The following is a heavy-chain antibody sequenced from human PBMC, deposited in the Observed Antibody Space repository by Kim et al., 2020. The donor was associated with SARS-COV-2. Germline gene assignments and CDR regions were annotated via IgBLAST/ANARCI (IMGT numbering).Heavy chain of an antibody. J-gene: IGHJ6*02. V-gene: IGHV4-30-4*08. CDR3: ARGTLPSFCSSTTCSPYYYYGMDV. CDR1: GGSISSGVSY. D-gene: IGHD2-2*01. CDR2: IYYSAST. Sequence: SETLSLTCSVSGGSISSGVSYWSWIRQPPGKGLEWIGYIYYSASTYYNPSLKSRFTISLDMSKNQFSLRLNSVTAADTAVYYCARGTLPSFCSSTTCSPYYYYGMDVWGQGTTVTVSS.